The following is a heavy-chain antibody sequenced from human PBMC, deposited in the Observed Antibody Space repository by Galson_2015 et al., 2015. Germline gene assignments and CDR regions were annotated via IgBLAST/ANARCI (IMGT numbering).Heavy chain of an antibody. D-gene: IGHD3-10*01. CDR2: IYSDDRR. Sequence: SLRLSCAASGFTVSSNHMNWVRQAPGKGLEWVSVIYSDDRRSYADSVKGRFTISRDNSKNTLYLQMNSLRVEDTAMYYCARGVRSWGLDFDSWGQGTLITVSS. CDR3: ARGVRSWGLDFDS. J-gene: IGHJ4*02. V-gene: IGHV3-66*01. CDR1: GFTVSSNH.